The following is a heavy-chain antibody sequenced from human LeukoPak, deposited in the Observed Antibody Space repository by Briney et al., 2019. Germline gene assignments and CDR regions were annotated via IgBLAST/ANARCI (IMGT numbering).Heavy chain of an antibody. Sequence: SVKVSCKASGGTFSSYAISWVRQAPGQGLEWMGGIIPIFGTANYAQKFQGRVTITTDESTSTAYMELSSLRSEDTAVYYCAREGLDCSSTSCYVGDWFDPWGQGTLVTVSS. J-gene: IGHJ5*02. V-gene: IGHV1-69*05. D-gene: IGHD2-2*01. CDR2: IIPIFGTA. CDR1: GGTFSSYA. CDR3: AREGLDCSSTSCYVGDWFDP.